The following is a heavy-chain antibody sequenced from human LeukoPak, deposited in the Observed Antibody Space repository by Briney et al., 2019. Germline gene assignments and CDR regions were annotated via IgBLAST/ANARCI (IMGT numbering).Heavy chain of an antibody. CDR3: VRVKAQQWLPDY. CDR1: SGSISSGSYY. D-gene: IGHD6-19*01. J-gene: IGHJ4*02. V-gene: IGHV4-39*07. Sequence: SETLSLTCTVSSGSISSGSYYWGWIRQPPGKGLEWIGIIYYSGSTYYNPSLKSRVTISADTSKNQFSLNLSSVTAADTAVYYCVRVKAQQWLPDYWGQGTLVTVSS. CDR2: IYYSGST.